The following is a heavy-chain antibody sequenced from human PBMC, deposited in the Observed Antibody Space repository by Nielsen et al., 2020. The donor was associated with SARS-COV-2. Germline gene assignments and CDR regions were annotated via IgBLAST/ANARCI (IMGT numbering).Heavy chain of an antibody. V-gene: IGHV3-33*08. CDR1: GFTFSSYA. Sequence: GESLKISCAASGFTFSSYAMSWVRQAPGKGLEWVAVIWYDGSNKYYADSVKGRFTISRDNSKNTLYLQMNSLRAEDTAVYYCAGHNYYYYGMDVWGQGTTVTVSS. CDR2: IWYDGSNK. J-gene: IGHJ6*02. CDR3: AGHNYYYYGMDV.